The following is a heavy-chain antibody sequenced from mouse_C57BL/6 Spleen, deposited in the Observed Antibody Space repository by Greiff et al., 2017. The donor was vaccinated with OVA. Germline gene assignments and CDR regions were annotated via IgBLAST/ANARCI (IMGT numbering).Heavy chain of an antibody. CDR1: GYTFTSYW. V-gene: IGHV1-55*01. D-gene: IGHD2-1*01. Sequence: QVQLQQPGAELVKPGASVKMSCKASGYTFTSYWITWVKQRPGQGLEWIGDIYPGSGSTNYNEKFKSKANLTVDTSSSTAYMQLSSLTSEDSAVYYCLIYYGNYEDFDYWGQGTTLTVSS. CDR3: LIYYGNYEDFDY. J-gene: IGHJ2*01. CDR2: IYPGSGST.